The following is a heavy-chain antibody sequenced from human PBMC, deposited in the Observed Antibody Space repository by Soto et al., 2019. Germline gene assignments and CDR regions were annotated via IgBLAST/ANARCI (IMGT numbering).Heavy chain of an antibody. CDR2: ISYDGSSK. V-gene: IGHV3-30*18. CDR3: AKDRQLVPGY. CDR1: GFTFSNYG. J-gene: IGHJ4*02. Sequence: ESGGGVVQPGRSLRLSCAASGFTFSNYGIHWVRQAPGKGLEWVAVISYDGSSKYYADSVKGRLTISRDNSKNTVSLQMNSLSVEDTAVYYCAKDRQLVPGYWGQGTLVTVSS. D-gene: IGHD6-6*01.